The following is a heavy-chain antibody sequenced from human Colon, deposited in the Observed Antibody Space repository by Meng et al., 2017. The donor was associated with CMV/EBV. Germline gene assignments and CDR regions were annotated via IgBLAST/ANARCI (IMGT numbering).Heavy chain of an antibody. V-gene: IGHV4-39*06. J-gene: IGHJ4*02. CDR2: IYYSGYT. Sequence: RLQLEEAGPGLVKPSETLSVTCTVSGGSISSSTYYWGWIRQTPGKGLEWIGNIYYSGYTYYNPSLKSRLTISVDTSKNQFSLKLTSVTAADTAVYYCATDYGDYYFDRWGQGTLVTVSS. D-gene: IGHD4-17*01. CDR3: ATDYGDYYFDR. CDR1: GGSISSSTYY.